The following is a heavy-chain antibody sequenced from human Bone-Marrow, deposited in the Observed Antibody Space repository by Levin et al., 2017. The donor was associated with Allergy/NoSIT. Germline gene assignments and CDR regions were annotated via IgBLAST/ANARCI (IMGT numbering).Heavy chain of an antibody. V-gene: IGHV4-59*08. CDR3: ARQLTASSYYYMDV. CDR2: IYYSGST. J-gene: IGHJ6*03. Sequence: SETLSLTCAVSGGSLGSNYWTWMRQPPGKGLEWIGYIYYSGSTNYSPYLKSRVTMSVDTSKNQFSLKLTSVTAAETAVYYCARQLTASSYYYMDVWGKGTTVTVSS. CDR1: GGSLGSNY. D-gene: IGHD1-26*01.